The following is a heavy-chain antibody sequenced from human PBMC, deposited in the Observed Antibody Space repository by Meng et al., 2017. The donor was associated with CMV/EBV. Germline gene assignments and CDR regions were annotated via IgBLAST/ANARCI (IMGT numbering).Heavy chain of an antibody. CDR3: ASDNLYSSSPYYGMDV. J-gene: IGHJ6*02. V-gene: IGHV1-2*02. CDR2: INPNSGGT. CDR1: GYTFTGYY. Sequence: ASVKVSCKASGYTFTGYYMHWVRQAPGQGLEWMGWINPNSGGTNYAQKFQGRVTMTRDTSISTAYMELSRLRSDDTAVCYCASDNLYSSSPYYGMDVWGQGTTVTVSS. D-gene: IGHD6-6*01.